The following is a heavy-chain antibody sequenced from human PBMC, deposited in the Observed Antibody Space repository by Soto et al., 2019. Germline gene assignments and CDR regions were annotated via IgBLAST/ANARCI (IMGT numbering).Heavy chain of an antibody. CDR2: ISSSSSYI. J-gene: IGHJ4*02. CDR3: ARELSGDCSGGSCYDGGVY. V-gene: IGHV3-21*01. D-gene: IGHD2-15*01. CDR1: GFTFSSYS. Sequence: GGSLRLSCAASGFTFSSYSMNWVRQAPGKGLEWVSSISSSSSYIYYADSVKGRFTISRDNAKNSLELQMNSLRAEDTAVYYCARELSGDCSGGSCYDGGVYWGQGTLVTVSS.